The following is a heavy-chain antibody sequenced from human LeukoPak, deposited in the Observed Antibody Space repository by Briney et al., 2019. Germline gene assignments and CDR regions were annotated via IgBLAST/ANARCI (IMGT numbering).Heavy chain of an antibody. CDR3: ARDQHGPDIVATGYYYYYMDV. V-gene: IGHV1-69*13. CDR1: GGTFSNYA. Sequence: ASVKVSCKASGGTFSNYAISWVRQAPGQGLEWMGGIIPIFGTANYAQKFQGRVTITADESTSTAYMELSSLRSEDTAVYYCARDQHGPDIVATGYYYYYMDVWGKGTTVTVSS. CDR2: IIPIFGTA. J-gene: IGHJ6*03. D-gene: IGHD5-12*01.